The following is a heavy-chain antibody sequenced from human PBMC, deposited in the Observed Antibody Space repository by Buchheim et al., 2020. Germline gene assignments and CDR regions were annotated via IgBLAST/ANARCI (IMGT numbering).Heavy chain of an antibody. CDR3: ASTEWLRFGGEREPIDY. D-gene: IGHD5-12*01. V-gene: IGHV4-61*02. CDR2: IYTSGST. Sequence: QVQLQESGPGLVKPSQTLSLTCTVSGGSISSGSYYWSWIRQPAGKGLEWIGRIYTSGSTNYNPSLKSRVTISVDTSKNQFSLKLSSVTAADTAVYYCASTEWLRFGGEREPIDYWGQGTL. CDR1: GGSISSGSYY. J-gene: IGHJ4*02.